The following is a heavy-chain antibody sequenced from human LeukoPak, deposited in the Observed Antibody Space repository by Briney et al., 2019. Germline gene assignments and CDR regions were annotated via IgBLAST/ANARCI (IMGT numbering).Heavy chain of an antibody. CDR3: AKAPVTTCSGAYCYPFDY. Sequence: GGSLRLSCAASGFTLSTYAMSWVRQAPGKGLEWVSAISVSGNTYHADSVKGRFTISRDSSKNTLYLQMNRLRAEDAAVYYCAKAPVTTCSGAYCYPFDYWGQGTLVTVSS. V-gene: IGHV3-23*01. J-gene: IGHJ4*02. CDR2: ISVSGNT. D-gene: IGHD2-21*01. CDR1: GFTLSTYA.